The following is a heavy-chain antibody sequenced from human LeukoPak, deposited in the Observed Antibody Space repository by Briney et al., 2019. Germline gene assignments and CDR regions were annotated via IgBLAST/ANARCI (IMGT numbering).Heavy chain of an antibody. Sequence: SETLSLTCTVSGGSISSYYWSWIRQPPGKGLEWIGYIYYSGSTNYNPSLKSRVTISVDTSKNQVSLKLSSVTAADTAVYYCAREGPHAEYFQHWGQGTLVTVSS. CDR2: IYYSGST. J-gene: IGHJ1*01. V-gene: IGHV4-59*01. CDR1: GGSISSYY. CDR3: AREGPHAEYFQH.